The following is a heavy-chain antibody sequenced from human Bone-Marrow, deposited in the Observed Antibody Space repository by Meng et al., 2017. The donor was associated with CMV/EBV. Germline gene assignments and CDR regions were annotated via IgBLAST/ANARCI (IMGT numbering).Heavy chain of an antibody. CDR2: INSDDSMI. CDR1: GFTFDDYT. V-gene: IGHV3-74*01. CDR3: ARGPVGNWNYAR. J-gene: IGHJ4*02. Sequence: GESLKISCAASGFTFDDYTMHWVRQAPGKGLEWVSRINSDDSMISYVDSVKGRFTISRENAKNSLYLQMNSLRAGDTAVYYCARGPVGNWNYARWGQGTLVTVSS. D-gene: IGHD1-7*01.